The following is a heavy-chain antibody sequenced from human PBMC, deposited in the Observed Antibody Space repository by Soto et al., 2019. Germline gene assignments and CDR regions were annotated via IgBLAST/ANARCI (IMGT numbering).Heavy chain of an antibody. CDR3: WRGSGGSSRGHYYYYYMDV. CDR2: IYYTGST. Sequence: SDTLSLTCSVSGGSVSSSRYYWDWIRQPPGKGLEWIGNIYYTGSTYYNPSVKSRVAISVDTSKNQFSLKLNSVTAADTAVYYCWRGSGGSSRGHYYYYYMDVWGKGTTVTVSS. J-gene: IGHJ6*03. CDR1: GGSVSSSRYY. D-gene: IGHD2-15*01. V-gene: IGHV4-39*01.